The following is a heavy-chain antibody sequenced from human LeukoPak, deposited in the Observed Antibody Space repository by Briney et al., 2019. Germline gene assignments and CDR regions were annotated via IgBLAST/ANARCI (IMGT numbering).Heavy chain of an antibody. CDR2: IKPNSGDT. J-gene: IGHJ4*02. CDR1: GYTFTGYY. CDR3: ARADCSGGTCYFFDY. D-gene: IGHD2-15*01. Sequence: ASVKVSCKASGYTFTGYYMHWVRQAPGRGLECMGWIKPNSGDTDYAQKFQGRVTMTRDTSISTAYMEMSRLRSDDTAVYYCARADCSGGTCYFFDYWGQGTLVTVSS. V-gene: IGHV1-2*02.